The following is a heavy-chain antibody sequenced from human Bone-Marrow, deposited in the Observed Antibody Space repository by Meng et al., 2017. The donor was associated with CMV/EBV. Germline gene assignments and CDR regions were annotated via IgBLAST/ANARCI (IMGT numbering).Heavy chain of an antibody. CDR2: THTSGNT. CDR3: ARGDRVELEPFDY. D-gene: IGHD1-1*01. Sequence: QVEVQEAGPRLVKPSPILSLTCTVSGGLIRSGSYYWNWIRQPAGKGLEWIGRTHTSGNTNYNPSLKSRVTISVDTSKNQLSLKVTAVTAADTAVYYCARGDRVELEPFDYWGRGILVTVSS. J-gene: IGHJ4*02. V-gene: IGHV4-61*02. CDR1: GGLIRSGSYY.